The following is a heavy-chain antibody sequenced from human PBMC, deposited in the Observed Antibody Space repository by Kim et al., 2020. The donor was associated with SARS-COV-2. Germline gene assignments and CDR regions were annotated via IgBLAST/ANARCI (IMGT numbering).Heavy chain of an antibody. D-gene: IGHD2-15*01. CDR2: ISGSGGST. CDR3: AKSRSPVVARPQYDY. J-gene: IGHJ4*02. Sequence: GGSLRLSCAASGFTFSSYAMSWVRQAPGKGLEWVSAISGSGGSTYYADSVKGRFTISRDNSKNTLYLQMNSLRAEDTAVYYCAKSRSPVVARPQYDYWGQGTLVTVSS. V-gene: IGHV3-23*01. CDR1: GFTFSSYA.